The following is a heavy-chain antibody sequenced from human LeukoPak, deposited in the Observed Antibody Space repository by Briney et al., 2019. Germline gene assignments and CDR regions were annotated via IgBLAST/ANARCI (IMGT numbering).Heavy chain of an antibody. V-gene: IGHV3-30*02. Sequence: GGSLRLSCAGSGFSISRYGMHWVRQPPGQGLEWVAFTRYDGSNKYFADSVKGRFTISRDNSKNTLYLQMQSLRLEDSAIYYCAKDLFGDYVWGTYRAIDTWGQGTLVTVSS. CDR2: TRYDGSNK. CDR3: AKDLFGDYVWGTYRAIDT. J-gene: IGHJ4*02. CDR1: GFSISRYG. D-gene: IGHD3-16*02.